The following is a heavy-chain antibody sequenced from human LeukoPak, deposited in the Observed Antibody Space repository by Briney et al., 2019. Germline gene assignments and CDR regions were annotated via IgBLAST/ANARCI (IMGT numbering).Heavy chain of an antibody. CDR3: ARVRAARNWFDP. V-gene: IGHV1-8*03. D-gene: IGHD4-17*01. Sequence: GASVKVSCKASGYTFTSYDINWVRQATGQGLEWMGWMNPNSSNTGYAQKFQGRVTITRNTSISTAYMELSSLRSEDTAVYYCARVRAARNWFDPWGQGTLVTVSS. CDR1: GYTFTSYD. J-gene: IGHJ5*02. CDR2: MNPNSSNT.